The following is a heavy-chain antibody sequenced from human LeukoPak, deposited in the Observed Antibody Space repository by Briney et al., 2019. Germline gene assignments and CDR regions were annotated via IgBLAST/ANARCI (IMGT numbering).Heavy chain of an antibody. V-gene: IGHV3-48*03. J-gene: IGHJ4*02. Sequence: GGSLRLSCRASGFTFDNLEMNWVRQAPGKGLEWISYISSVSSTIYYADSVKGRFTISRDNVKNTLYLQMNSLRIEDTAVYYCARDVPSAWGTLNYWGQGTLVTVSS. D-gene: IGHD3-16*01. CDR3: ARDVPSAWGTLNY. CDR2: ISSVSSTI. CDR1: GFTFDNLE.